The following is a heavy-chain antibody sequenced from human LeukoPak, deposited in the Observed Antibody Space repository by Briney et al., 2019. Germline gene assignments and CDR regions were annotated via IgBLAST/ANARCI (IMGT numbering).Heavy chain of an antibody. Sequence: GGSLRLSCAVSGFTFSAYSMSWVRQAPGKGLEWVSSITSGDFVYFADSLKGRFTISRDNAKSSLFLQMNSLRAEDTAVYYCARGGFSLVRGVIIPSNSYYYYMDIWGKGTTVTVSS. D-gene: IGHD3-10*01. CDR1: GFTFSAYS. CDR3: ARGGFSLVRGVIIPSNSYYYYMDI. V-gene: IGHV3-21*01. CDR2: ITSGDFV. J-gene: IGHJ6*03.